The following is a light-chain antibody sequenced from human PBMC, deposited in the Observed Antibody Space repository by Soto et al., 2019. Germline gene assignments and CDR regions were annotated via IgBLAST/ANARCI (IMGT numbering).Light chain of an antibody. CDR2: LEGSGSY. CDR1: SGHSSYI. Sequence: QPVLTQSSSASASLGSSVKLTRTLSSGHSSYIIAWHQQQPGKAPRYLMKLEGSGSYNKGSGVPDRFSGSSSGADRYLTISNLQSEDEADYYCETWDSNSVVFGGGTQLTVL. J-gene: IGLJ2*01. V-gene: IGLV4-60*03. CDR3: ETWDSNSVV.